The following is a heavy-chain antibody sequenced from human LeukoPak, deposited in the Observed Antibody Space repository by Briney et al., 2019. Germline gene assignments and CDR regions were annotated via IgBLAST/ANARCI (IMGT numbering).Heavy chain of an antibody. CDR2: ISAYNGNT. Sequence: GASVKVSCKASGYTFTSYDINWVRQAPGQGLEWMGWISAYNGNTNYAQKLQGRVTMTTDTSTSTAYMELRSLRSDDTAVYYCARAAAAFPRQAVWGSYRYPDYWGQGTLVTVSS. J-gene: IGHJ4*02. V-gene: IGHV1-18*01. D-gene: IGHD3-16*02. CDR3: ARAAAAFPRQAVWGSYRYPDY. CDR1: GYTFTSYD.